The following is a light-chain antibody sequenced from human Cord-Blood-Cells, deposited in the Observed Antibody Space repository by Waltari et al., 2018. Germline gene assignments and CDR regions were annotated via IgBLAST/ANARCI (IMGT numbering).Light chain of an antibody. J-gene: IGKJ3*01. CDR1: QSISSW. CDR2: KAS. V-gene: IGKV1-5*03. CDR3: QQYNSYQFT. Sequence: DIKMKHAASTLSTSGGARVTITCRASQSISSWLAWYQQKPGKAPKLLIYKASSLESGVPSRFSGSGSGTEFTLTISSLQPDDFATYYCQQYNSYQFTFGPGTKVDIK.